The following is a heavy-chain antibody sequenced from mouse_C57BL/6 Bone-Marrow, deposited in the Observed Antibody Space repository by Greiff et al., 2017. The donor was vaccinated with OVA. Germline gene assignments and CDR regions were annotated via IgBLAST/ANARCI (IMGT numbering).Heavy chain of an antibody. J-gene: IGHJ2*01. D-gene: IGHD2-3*01. Sequence: LQESGAELARPGASVKLSCKASGYTFTSYGISWVKQRTGQGLEWIGEIYPRSGNTYYNEKFKGKATLTADKSSSTAYMELRSLTSEDSAVYFCARGIYDGYYVDYWGQGTTLTVSS. CDR1: GYTFTSYG. V-gene: IGHV1-81*01. CDR3: ARGIYDGYYVDY. CDR2: IYPRSGNT.